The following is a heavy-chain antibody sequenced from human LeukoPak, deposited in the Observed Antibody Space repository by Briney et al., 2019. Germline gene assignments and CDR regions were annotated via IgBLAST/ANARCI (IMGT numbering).Heavy chain of an antibody. D-gene: IGHD3-22*01. V-gene: IGHV4-34*01. CDR1: GGSFSGYY. CDR3: ARGRQEVSMIVVVMTGVSYYLDV. CDR2: INPSGRI. J-gene: IGHJ6*03. Sequence: PSETLSLTCAVYGGSFSGYYWTWIRQAPGKGLEWIGQINPSGRISYNPSLKSRLTISVDASKNQFSLNLRSLTAADTAVYYCARGRQEVSMIVVVMTGVSYYLDVWGKGTTVTVS.